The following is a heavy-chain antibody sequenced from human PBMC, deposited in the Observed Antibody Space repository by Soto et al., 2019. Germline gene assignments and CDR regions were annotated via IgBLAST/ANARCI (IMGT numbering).Heavy chain of an antibody. CDR1: GFSFNTYA. CDR2: TGISGRTT. CDR3: ATVHNTSRSFDY. D-gene: IGHD1-20*01. Sequence: ESLKISCAASGFSFNTYAMSWVRQAPGKGLEWVSTTGISGRTTYYADSVKGRFTVSRDDSKNTLDLQMSSLRAEDTAVYYCATVHNTSRSFDYWGKGTLVTVSS. V-gene: IGHV3-23*01. J-gene: IGHJ4*02.